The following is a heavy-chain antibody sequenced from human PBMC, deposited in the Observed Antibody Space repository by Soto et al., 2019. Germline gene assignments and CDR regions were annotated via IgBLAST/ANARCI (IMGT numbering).Heavy chain of an antibody. V-gene: IGHV1-69*13. D-gene: IGHD3-10*01. CDR3: ARDQIDGSGSYPYYYYYYGMDV. CDR1: GGTFSSYA. J-gene: IGHJ6*02. CDR2: IIPIFGTA. Sequence: SVKVSCKASGGTFSSYAISWARQAPGQGLEWMGGIIPIFGTANYAQKFQGRVTITADESTSTAYMELSSLRSEDTAVYYCARDQIDGSGSYPYYYYYYGMDVWGQGTTVTVSS.